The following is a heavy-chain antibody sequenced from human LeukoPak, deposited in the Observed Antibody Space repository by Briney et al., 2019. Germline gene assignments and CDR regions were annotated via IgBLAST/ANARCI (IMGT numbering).Heavy chain of an antibody. CDR3: VRASHDYGDYSHFDY. Sequence: SGTLSLTCAVSGGSISSSNWWSWVRQPPGKGLEWIGEIYHSGSTNYNPSLKSRVTIAIDKSKNQFSLKLSSVTAADTAVYYCVRASHDYGDYSHFDYWGQGTLVTVSS. J-gene: IGHJ4*02. D-gene: IGHD4-17*01. V-gene: IGHV4-4*02. CDR2: IYHSGST. CDR1: GGSISSSNW.